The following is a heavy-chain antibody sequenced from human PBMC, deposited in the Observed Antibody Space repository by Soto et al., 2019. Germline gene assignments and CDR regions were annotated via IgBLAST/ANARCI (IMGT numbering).Heavy chain of an antibody. Sequence: SVKVSCKASGYTFTSYDINWVRQATGQGLEWMGGIIPIFGTANYAQKFQGRVTITADESTSTAYMELSSLRSEDTAMYYCARLGLYYYYMDVWGKGTTVTVSS. CDR3: ARLGLYYYYMDV. CDR2: IIPIFGTA. J-gene: IGHJ6*03. V-gene: IGHV1-69*13. CDR1: GYTFTSYD.